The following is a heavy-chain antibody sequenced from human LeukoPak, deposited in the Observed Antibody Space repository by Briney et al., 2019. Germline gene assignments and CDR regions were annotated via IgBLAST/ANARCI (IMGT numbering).Heavy chain of an antibody. J-gene: IGHJ4*02. D-gene: IGHD4-11*01. CDR3: ARGAGGDYSNYLPGY. Sequence: GASVKVSCEASGYTFTSYYMHWVRQAPGQGLEWMGIINPSGGSTSYAQKFQGRVTMTRDTSTSTVYMELSSLRSEDTAVYYCARGAGGDYSNYLPGYWGQGTLVTVSS. CDR2: INPSGGST. V-gene: IGHV1-46*01. CDR1: GYTFTSYY.